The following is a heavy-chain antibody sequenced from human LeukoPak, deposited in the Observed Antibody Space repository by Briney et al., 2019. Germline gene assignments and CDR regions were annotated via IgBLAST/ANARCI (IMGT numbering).Heavy chain of an antibody. D-gene: IGHD4-11*01. CDR3: ARQTTVVYNVFDI. V-gene: IGHV4-59*08. CDR2: IYYSGST. CDR1: GGSISSYH. J-gene: IGHJ3*02. Sequence: ASETLSLTCTVSGGSISSYHWSWIRQPPGKGLEWIGYIYYSGSTNYNPSLKSRVTISVDTSKNQFSLKLSSVTAADTAVYYCARQTTVVYNVFDIWGQGTMVTVSS.